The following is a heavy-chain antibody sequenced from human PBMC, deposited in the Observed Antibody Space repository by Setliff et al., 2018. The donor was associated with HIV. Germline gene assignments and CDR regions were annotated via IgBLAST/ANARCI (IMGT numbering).Heavy chain of an antibody. D-gene: IGHD3-3*01. Sequence: SETLSLTCAVYGGSLSSYYWGWIRQPPGKGLEWIGNIHYSGSIYYNPHLKSRISLSVDTSKNQFSLKLRSVTAADTAVYYCARPSLGIGGGSMFDYWGQGTLVTVSS. CDR3: ARPSLGIGGGSMFDY. CDR2: IHYSGSI. CDR1: GGSLSSYY. V-gene: IGHV4-39*01. J-gene: IGHJ4*02.